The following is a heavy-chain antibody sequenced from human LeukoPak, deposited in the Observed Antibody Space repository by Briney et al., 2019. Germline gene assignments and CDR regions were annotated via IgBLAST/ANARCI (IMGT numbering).Heavy chain of an antibody. CDR1: GGSISSYY. D-gene: IGHD3-16*02. J-gene: IGHJ2*01. V-gene: IGHV4-59*01. Sequence: SETLSLTCTVSGGSISSYYWSWIQQPPGKGLEWIGYIYYSGSTNYNPSLKSRVTISVDTSKNQFSLKLSSVTAADTAVYYCARSYRYGYFDLWGRGTLVTVSS. CDR3: ARSYRYGYFDL. CDR2: IYYSGST.